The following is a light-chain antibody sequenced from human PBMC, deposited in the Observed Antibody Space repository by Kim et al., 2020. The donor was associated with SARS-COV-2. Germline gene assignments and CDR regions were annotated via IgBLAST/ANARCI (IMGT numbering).Light chain of an antibody. CDR2: GNN. V-gene: IGLV1-47*01. CDR1: SSNIEKNY. Sequence: QPVLTQPPSASGTPGQRVTISCSGSSSNIEKNYVYWYQQVPGTAPKVLIYGNNQRPSGVPDRFSGSKSGTSASLAISGLRSEDEADYYCAAWDDRLSGRVFGGGTQLTVL. J-gene: IGLJ3*02. CDR3: AAWDDRLSGRV.